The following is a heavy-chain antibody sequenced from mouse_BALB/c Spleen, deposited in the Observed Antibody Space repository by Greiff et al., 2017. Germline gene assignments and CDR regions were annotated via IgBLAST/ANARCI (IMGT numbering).Heavy chain of an antibody. CDR2: IWTGGGT. Sequence: VQLVESGPGLVAPSQSLSITCTVSGFSLTSYDISWIRQPPGKGLEWLGVIWTGGGTNYNSAFMSRLSISKDNSKSQVFLKMNSLQTDDTAIYYCVRYMYDVYYAMDYWGQGTSVTVSS. J-gene: IGHJ4*01. V-gene: IGHV2-9-2*01. CDR3: VRYMYDVYYAMDY. D-gene: IGHD2-14*01. CDR1: GFSLTSYD.